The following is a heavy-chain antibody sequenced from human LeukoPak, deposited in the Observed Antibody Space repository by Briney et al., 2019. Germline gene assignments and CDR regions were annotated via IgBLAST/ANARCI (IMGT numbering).Heavy chain of an antibody. J-gene: IGHJ4*02. D-gene: IGHD6-19*01. CDR1: GFTFSSYG. V-gene: IGHV3-30*03. CDR2: ISYDGSNK. CDR3: ATIVSDSSGWYHFDH. Sequence: GRSLRLSCAASGFTFSSYGMHWVRQAPGKGLEWVAVISYDGSNKYYADSVKGRFTISRDYSKNTLNLQMNSLRDEDTAVYYCATIVSDSSGWYHFDHWGQGALVTVSS.